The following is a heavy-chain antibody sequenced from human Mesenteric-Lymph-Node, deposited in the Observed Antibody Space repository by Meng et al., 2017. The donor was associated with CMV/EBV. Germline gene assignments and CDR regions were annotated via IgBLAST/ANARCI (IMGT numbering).Heavy chain of an antibody. CDR1: GYTFTSYG. CDR3: ARLNSSSEGYYYGMDV. CDR2: ISAYNGNT. V-gene: IGHV1-18*01. J-gene: IGHJ6*02. Sequence: ASVKVSCKASGYTFTSYGISWVRQAPGQGLEWMGWISAYNGNTNYAQKLQGRVTMTTDTSTSTAYMELRSLRSDDTAVYYCARLNSSSEGYYYGMDVWGQGTMVTVSS. D-gene: IGHD6-6*01.